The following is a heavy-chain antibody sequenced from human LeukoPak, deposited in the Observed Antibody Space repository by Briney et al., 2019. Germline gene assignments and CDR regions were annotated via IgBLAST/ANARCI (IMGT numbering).Heavy chain of an antibody. V-gene: IGHV3-7*01. Sequence: GGSLRLSCAGSGFSFSNYWMTWVRQGPGKGLEWVANIKQDGIERRYVDSVKGRFTISRDNAKSSVFLQMNSLRVEDTGVYYCARGPPTPYEIQGSAYDYGDYWGQGIQVTVSS. CDR2: IKQDGIER. D-gene: IGHD5-12*01. J-gene: IGHJ4*02. CDR1: GFSFSNYW. CDR3: ARGPPTPYEIQGSAYDYGDY.